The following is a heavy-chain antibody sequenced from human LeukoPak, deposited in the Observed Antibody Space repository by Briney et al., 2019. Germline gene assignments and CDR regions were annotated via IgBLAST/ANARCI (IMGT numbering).Heavy chain of an antibody. V-gene: IGHV3-21*01. Sequence: GGSLRLSCAASGFTFSSYSMNWVRQAPGKGLEWVSSISSSSSYIFYADSVKGRFTISRDNAKNSLYLQMNSAKAEDTAVYYCARGGNYLLCVYWGQGTLVTVSS. CDR2: ISSSSSYI. D-gene: IGHD4-23*01. J-gene: IGHJ4*02. CDR1: GFTFSSYS. CDR3: ARGGNYLLCVY.